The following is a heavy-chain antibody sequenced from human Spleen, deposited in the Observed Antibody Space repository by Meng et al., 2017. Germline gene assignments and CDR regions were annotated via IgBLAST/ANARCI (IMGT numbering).Heavy chain of an antibody. D-gene: IGHD3-16*02. J-gene: IGHJ4*02. CDR1: GYTFTNYY. Sequence: QVQLVQSGAEVKKPGASVKVSCKASGYTFTNYYLQWVRQAPGQGLEWMGIINPSGGSTTYAQKFQGRVTMIRDTFTTTVYMELSSLRSEDTAVYYCARVDVWGAYQSDYWGQGTLVTVSS. CDR3: ARVDVWGAYQSDY. CDR2: INPSGGST. V-gene: IGHV1-46*01.